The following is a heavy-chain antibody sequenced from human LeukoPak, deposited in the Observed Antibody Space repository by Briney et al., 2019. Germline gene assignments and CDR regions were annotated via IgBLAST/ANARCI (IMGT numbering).Heavy chain of an antibody. CDR3: VVDLSGSADY. V-gene: IGHV3-74*01. J-gene: IGHJ4*02. D-gene: IGHD3-10*01. CDR2: TNEHGTII. CDR1: GFTVSSNY. Sequence: GGSLRLSCAVSGFTVSSNYMSWVRQAPGEGLVWVSRTNEHGTIINYADSVKGRFTISRDNAKNTLYLQMNSLRTEDSALYYCVVDLSGSADYWGQGTLVTVSS.